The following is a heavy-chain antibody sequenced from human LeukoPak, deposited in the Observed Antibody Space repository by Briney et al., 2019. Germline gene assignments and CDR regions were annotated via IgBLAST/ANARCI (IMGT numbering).Heavy chain of an antibody. V-gene: IGHV4-59*08. CDR1: GGSISSYY. Sequence: SETLSLTCTVSGGSISSYYWSWIRQPPGKGLEWIGYIYYSGSTNYNPSPKSRVTISVDTSKNQFSLKLSSVTAADTAVYYCASPSGSYYSYWFDPWGQGTLVTVSS. D-gene: IGHD1-26*01. CDR2: IYYSGST. J-gene: IGHJ5*02. CDR3: ASPSGSYYSYWFDP.